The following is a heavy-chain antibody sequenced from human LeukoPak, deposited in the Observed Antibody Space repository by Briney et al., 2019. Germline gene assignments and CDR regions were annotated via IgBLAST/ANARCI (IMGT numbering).Heavy chain of an antibody. D-gene: IGHD5-24*01. V-gene: IGHV1-8*01. CDR2: MNPNSGNT. Sequence: GASVKVSCKASGYTFTSHDFNWLRQATGPGLKWPGLMNPNSGNTGYPQKFQGRDTMTRNTSISTDYMELSSLRSEYTSVYYCARGCRRVGLFRCFVPWGQGTLVTVSS. J-gene: IGHJ5*02. CDR1: GYTFTSHD. CDR3: ARGCRRVGLFRCFVP.